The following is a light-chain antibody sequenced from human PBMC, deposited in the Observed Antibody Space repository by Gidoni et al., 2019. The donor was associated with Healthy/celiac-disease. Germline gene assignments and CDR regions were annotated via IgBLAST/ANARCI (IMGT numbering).Light chain of an antibody. V-gene: IGKV3-20*01. Sequence: EIVLTHSPGTLSLSPGERATLSCRASQSVSSSYLAWYPQKPGQAPRLLIYGASSRATGIPDRFSGSGSGTDFTLTISRLEPEDFAVYYCQQYGSSPYSFGQGTKLEIK. CDR2: GAS. J-gene: IGKJ2*03. CDR3: QQYGSSPYS. CDR1: QSVSSSY.